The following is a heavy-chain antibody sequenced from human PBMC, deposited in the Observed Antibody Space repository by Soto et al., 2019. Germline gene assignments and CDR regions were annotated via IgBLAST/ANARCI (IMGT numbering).Heavy chain of an antibody. D-gene: IGHD6-13*01. CDR3: ARHGEGSSWPTPVGYYYYYGMDV. CDR2: IYPGDSDT. J-gene: IGHJ6*02. CDR1: GYSFTSYW. Sequence: PGESLKISCKGSGYSFTSYWIGWVRQMPGKGLEWMGIIYPGDSDTRYSPSFQGQATISADKSISTAYLQWSSLKASDTAMYYCARHGEGSSWPTPVGYYYYYGMDVWGQGTTVTVSS. V-gene: IGHV5-51*01.